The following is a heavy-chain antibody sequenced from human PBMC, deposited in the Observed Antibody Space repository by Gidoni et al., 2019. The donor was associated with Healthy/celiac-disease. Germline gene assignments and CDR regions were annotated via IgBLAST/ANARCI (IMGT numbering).Heavy chain of an antibody. CDR3: ARYCSGGSCDWFDP. J-gene: IGHJ5*02. CDR2: SYYSGST. Sequence: QVQLQESGPGLVKPSQTLSLTCTVSGGSISSGGYYWSWIRQHPGKGLEWIGYSYYSGSTYYNPSLKSPVTISVDTSKNQFSLKLSSVTAAHTAVYYCARYCSGGSCDWFDPWCHGTLVTVSS. V-gene: IGHV4-31*01. D-gene: IGHD2-15*01. CDR1: GGSISSGGYY.